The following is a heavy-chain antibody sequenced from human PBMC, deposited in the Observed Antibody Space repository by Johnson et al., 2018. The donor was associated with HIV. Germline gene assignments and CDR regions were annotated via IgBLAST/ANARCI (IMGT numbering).Heavy chain of an antibody. CDR1: GFTFSGSA. V-gene: IGHV3-73*01. Sequence: VQLVESGGGLVQPGGSLKLACAASGFTFSGSALHWVRQASGKGLEWVGHIRSKGNTYATASAASVKGRFTISRDDSQNTAYLQMNRLKTEDTAVYYCTKLVGYCSGGGCYTPGDIWGQGTMVTVSS. J-gene: IGHJ3*02. CDR3: TKLVGYCSGGGCYTPGDI. CDR2: IRSKGNTYAT. D-gene: IGHD2-15*01.